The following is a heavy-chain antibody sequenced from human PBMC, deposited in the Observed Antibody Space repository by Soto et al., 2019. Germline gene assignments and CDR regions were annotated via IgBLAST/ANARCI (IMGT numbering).Heavy chain of an antibody. CDR3: ARDRRGYSYGRFDY. V-gene: IGHV3-33*01. CDR1: GFTFSSYG. CDR2: IWYDGSNK. J-gene: IGHJ4*02. D-gene: IGHD5-18*01. Sequence: QVQLVESGGGVVQPGRSMRLSCAASGFTFSSYGMHWVRQAPGKGLEWVAVIWYDGSNKYYADSVKGRFTISRDNSKNTLYLQMNSLRAEDTAVYCCARDRRGYSYGRFDYWGQGTLVTVSS.